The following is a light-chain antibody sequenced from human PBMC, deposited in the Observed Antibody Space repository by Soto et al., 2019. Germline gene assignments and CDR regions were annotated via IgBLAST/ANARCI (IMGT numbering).Light chain of an antibody. CDR1: QSISSGY. CDR2: GAS. J-gene: IGKJ5*01. V-gene: IGKV3-20*01. Sequence: EIVLTQSPGTLSLSPGERATRSCRASQSISSGYLAWYQQKPGQAPRLLIYGASSRATGIPDRFSGSGSETDFTLTISRLEPEDFAVYYCQRYGTSLTWTFGQGTRLEIK. CDR3: QRYGTSLTWT.